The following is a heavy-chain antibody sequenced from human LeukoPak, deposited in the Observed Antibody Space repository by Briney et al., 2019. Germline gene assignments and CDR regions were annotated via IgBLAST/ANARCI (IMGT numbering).Heavy chain of an antibody. Sequence: SQTLSLTCTVSGGSIRSDIYCWSWIHQHPGKGLEWIGYIHHSGSTFYSPSLKSRITISVDTSKYQFSLRLRSVTAADTAVYYCGGLATPGLYFDYWGLGTLVTVSS. V-gene: IGHV4-31*03. CDR3: GGLATPGLYFDY. J-gene: IGHJ4*02. D-gene: IGHD6-13*01. CDR1: GGSIRSDIYC. CDR2: IHHSGST.